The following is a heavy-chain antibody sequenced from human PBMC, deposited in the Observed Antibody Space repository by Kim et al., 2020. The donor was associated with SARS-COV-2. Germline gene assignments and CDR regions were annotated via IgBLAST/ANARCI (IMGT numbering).Heavy chain of an antibody. CDR2: INPNSGGT. Sequence: ASVKVSCKASGYTFTGYYMHWVRQAPGQGLEWMGWINPNSGGTNYAQKFQGRVTMTRDTSISTAYMELSRLRSDDTAVYYCARTYSGSLPPYYYYGMDVWGQGTTVTVSS. CDR1: GYTFTGYY. J-gene: IGHJ6*02. CDR3: ARTYSGSLPPYYYYGMDV. V-gene: IGHV1-2*02. D-gene: IGHD1-26*01.